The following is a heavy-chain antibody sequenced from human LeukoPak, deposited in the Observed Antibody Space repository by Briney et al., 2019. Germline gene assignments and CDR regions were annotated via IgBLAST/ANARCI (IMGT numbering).Heavy chain of an antibody. CDR2: IYTSGST. J-gene: IGHJ5*02. CDR3: ARDRYYDFWSGYYTAWFDP. V-gene: IGHV4-61*02. D-gene: IGHD3-3*01. CDR1: GGSISSGSYY. Sequence: SETLSLTCTVSGGSISSGSYYWSWIRQPAGKGLEWIGRIYTSGSTNYNPSLKSRVTISVDTSKNQFSLKLSSVTAEDTAVYYCARDRYYDFWSGYYTAWFDPWGQGTLVTVSS.